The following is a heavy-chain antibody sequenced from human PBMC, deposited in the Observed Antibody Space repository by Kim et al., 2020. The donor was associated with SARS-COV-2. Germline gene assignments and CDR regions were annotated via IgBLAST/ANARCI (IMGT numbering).Heavy chain of an antibody. CDR3: ASNPYCTSCGY. Sequence: IYYADSVKGRFTISRDNAKNSLYLQMNSLRAEDTAVYYCASNPYCTSCGYWGQGTLVTVSS. D-gene: IGHD1-1*01. CDR2: I. V-gene: IGHV3-21*01. J-gene: IGHJ4*02.